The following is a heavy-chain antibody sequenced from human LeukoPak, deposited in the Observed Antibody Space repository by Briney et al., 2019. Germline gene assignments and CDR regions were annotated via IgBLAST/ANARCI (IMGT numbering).Heavy chain of an antibody. CDR1: GFTFSSYG. D-gene: IGHD2-2*02. J-gene: IGHJ3*02. CDR2: IRYDGSNK. V-gene: IGHV3-30*02. CDR3: ASYNPGSDAFDI. Sequence: GGSLRLSCAASGFTFSSYGMHWVRQAPGKGLEWVAFIRYDGSNKYYADSVKGRFTISRDNAKNSLYLQMNSLRAEDTAVYYCASYNPGSDAFDIWGQGTKVTVSS.